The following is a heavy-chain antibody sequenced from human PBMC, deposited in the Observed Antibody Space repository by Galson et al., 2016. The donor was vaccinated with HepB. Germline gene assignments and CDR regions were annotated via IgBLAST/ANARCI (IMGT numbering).Heavy chain of an antibody. V-gene: IGHV4-61*02. CDR2: LHISGST. CDR1: GGSISSGSHY. CDR3: ARHPGYSSRGNDY. Sequence: LSLTCTVSGGSISSGSHYWSWIRQPAGKGLEWIGRLHISGSTNYNSSLRSRVALSIETSKNQFSLKLSSVTAADTAVYYCARHPGYSSRGNDYWGQGTLVTVSP. D-gene: IGHD6-13*01. J-gene: IGHJ4*02.